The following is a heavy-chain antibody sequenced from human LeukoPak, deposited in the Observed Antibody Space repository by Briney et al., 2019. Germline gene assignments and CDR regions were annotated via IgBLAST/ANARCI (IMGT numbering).Heavy chain of an antibody. J-gene: IGHJ1*01. CDR1: GYTFTSYD. D-gene: IGHD3-10*01. CDR3: ARDSPARGDPPPH. Sequence: APVKVSCKASGYTFTSYDISWVRQATGQGLEWMGWMNPNSGNTGYAQKFQGRVTMTRHTSISTAYMELSSLRSEDTAVYYCARDSPARGDPPPHWGQGTLVTVSA. CDR2: MNPNSGNT. V-gene: IGHV1-8*01.